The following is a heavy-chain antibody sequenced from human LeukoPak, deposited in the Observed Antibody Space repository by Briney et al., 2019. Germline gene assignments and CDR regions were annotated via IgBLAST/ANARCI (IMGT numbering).Heavy chain of an antibody. Sequence: SETLSLTCTVSGGSISSYYWSWIRQPPGKGLEWIGYIYYSGSTNYNPSLKSRVTISVDTSKNQFSLKLSSVTAADTAVYYCARGRSGSYFDYWGQGTLVTVSS. CDR3: ARGRSGSYFDY. CDR1: GGSISSYY. CDR2: IYYSGST. J-gene: IGHJ4*02. D-gene: IGHD1-26*01. V-gene: IGHV4-59*01.